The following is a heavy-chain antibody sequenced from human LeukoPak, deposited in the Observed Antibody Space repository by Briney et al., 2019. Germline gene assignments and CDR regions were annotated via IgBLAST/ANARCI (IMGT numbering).Heavy chain of an antibody. Sequence: GGSLRLSCAGSGFSFSHYAINWVRQAPGKGLEWVSSITSSSDYIYYADSVKGRFTISRDNAKNLLFLQMNSLRAEDTAVYYCARDYPYSYYMNVWGNGTTVTVSS. CDR1: GFSFSHYA. CDR2: ITSSSDYI. V-gene: IGHV3-21*01. J-gene: IGHJ6*03. D-gene: IGHD4-11*01. CDR3: ARDYPYSYYMNV.